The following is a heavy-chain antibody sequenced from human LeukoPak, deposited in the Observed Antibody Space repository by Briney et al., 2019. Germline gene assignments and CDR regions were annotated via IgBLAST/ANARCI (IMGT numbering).Heavy chain of an antibody. CDR3: ARGYGDYDWWFDP. D-gene: IGHD4-17*01. CDR1: GYTFTSYG. CDR2: MNPNSGNT. Sequence: ASVKVSCKASGYTFTSYGISWVRQAPGQGLEWMGWMNPNSGNTGYAQKFQGRVTMTRNTSISTAYMELSSLRSEDTAVYYCARGYGDYDWWFDPWGQGTLVTVSS. J-gene: IGHJ5*02. V-gene: IGHV1-8*02.